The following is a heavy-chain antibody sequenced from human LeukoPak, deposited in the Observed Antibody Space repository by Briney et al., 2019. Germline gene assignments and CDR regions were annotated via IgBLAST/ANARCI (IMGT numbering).Heavy chain of an antibody. CDR3: AKDHRPYYDSSGYYDY. V-gene: IGHV3-9*03. CDR1: GFTFDDYA. D-gene: IGHD3-22*01. CDR2: ISWNSGII. J-gene: IGHJ4*02. Sequence: GGSLRLSCAASGFTFDDYAMHWVRQVPGKGLEWVSGISWNSGIIGYADSVKGRFTISRDNAKNSLYLQMNSLRAEDMALYYCAKDHRPYYDSSGYYDYWGQGTLVTASS.